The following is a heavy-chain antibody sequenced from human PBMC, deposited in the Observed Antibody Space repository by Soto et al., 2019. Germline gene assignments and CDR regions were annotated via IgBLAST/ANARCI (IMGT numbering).Heavy chain of an antibody. J-gene: IGHJ6*02. V-gene: IGHV3-33*01. CDR1: GFTLSSYG. D-gene: IGHD2-15*01. Sequence: QVQLVESGGGVVQPGRSLRLSCAASGFTLSSYGMHWVRQAPGKGLEWVADIWYDGSNKYYADSVKGRFTISRDNSKNTLYLQMHSRRAEDPAVYYCARKGHCSGGSCYQYYYYGMDVWGQGTTVTVSS. CDR2: IWYDGSNK. CDR3: ARKGHCSGGSCYQYYYYGMDV.